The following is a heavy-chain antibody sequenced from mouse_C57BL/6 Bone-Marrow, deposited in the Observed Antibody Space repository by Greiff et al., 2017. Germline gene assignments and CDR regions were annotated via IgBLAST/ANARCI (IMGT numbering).Heavy chain of an antibody. CDR1: GYTFTEYT. CDR3: ARRGSRLWSYYAMDY. Sequence: QVHVKQSGAELVKPGASVKLSCKASGYTFTEYTIHWVKQRSGQGLEWIGWFYPGSGSIKYNEKFKDKATLTADKSSSTVYMELSRLTSEDSAVYFGARRGSRLWSYYAMDYWGQGTSVTVSS. J-gene: IGHJ4*01. CDR2: FYPGSGSI. V-gene: IGHV1-62-2*01. D-gene: IGHD1-1*02.